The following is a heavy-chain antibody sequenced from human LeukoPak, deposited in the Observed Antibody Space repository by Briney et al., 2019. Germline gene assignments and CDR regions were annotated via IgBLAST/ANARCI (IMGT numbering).Heavy chain of an antibody. CDR2: MYYSGST. CDR3: AREGRGVSVGMDV. D-gene: IGHD2-8*01. CDR1: GGSISNYY. J-gene: IGHJ6*02. V-gene: IGHV4-59*01. Sequence: SETLSLTCTVSGGSISNYYWSWIRQPPGKGLEWIGYMYYSGSTNYNPSLKSRVTISVDTSKNQFSLKLSSVTAADTAVYYCAREGRGVSVGMDVWGQGTTVTVSS.